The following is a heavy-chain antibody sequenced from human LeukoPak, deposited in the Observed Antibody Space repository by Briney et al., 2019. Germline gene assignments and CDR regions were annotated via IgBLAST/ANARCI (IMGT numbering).Heavy chain of an antibody. CDR1: GFIVRNYY. CDR2: ISGSGGTT. J-gene: IGHJ4*02. CDR3: AKDRGMFLVGYLDY. D-gene: IGHD2-15*01. Sequence: GGSLRLSCAASGFIVRNYYLSWVRQAPGKGLEWVSAISGSGGTTYYADSVKGRFTISRDNSKNTLYLQMNSLRAEDTAVYYCAKDRGMFLVGYLDYWGQGTLVTVSS. V-gene: IGHV3-23*01.